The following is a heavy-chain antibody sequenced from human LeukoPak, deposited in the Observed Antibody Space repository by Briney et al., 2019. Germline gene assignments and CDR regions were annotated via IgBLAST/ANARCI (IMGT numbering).Heavy chain of an antibody. V-gene: IGHV3-9*01. CDR3: ATVDTGDY. D-gene: IGHD5-18*01. Sequence: GGSLRLSCAASGFTFDDYAMHWVRQAPGKGLEWVSGISWNSGSIGYADSVKGRFTISRDNAKNSLYLQMNSLRAEDTAVYYCATVDTGDYWGQGTLVTVSS. CDR2: ISWNSGSI. CDR1: GFTFDDYA. J-gene: IGHJ4*02.